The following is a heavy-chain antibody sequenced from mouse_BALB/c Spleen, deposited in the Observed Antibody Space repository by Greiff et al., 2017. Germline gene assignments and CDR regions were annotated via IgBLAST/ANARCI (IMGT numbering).Heavy chain of an antibody. D-gene: IGHD4-1*01. CDR3: ARDWDGDFDY. CDR2: ISSGGST. J-gene: IGHJ2*01. CDR1: GFTFSSYA. Sequence: EVQGVESGGGLVKPGGSLKLSCAASGFTFSSYAMSWVRQTPEKRLEWVASISSGGSTYYPDSVKGRFTISRDNARNILYLQMSSLRSEDTAMYYCARDWDGDFDYWGQGTTLTVSS. V-gene: IGHV5-6-5*01.